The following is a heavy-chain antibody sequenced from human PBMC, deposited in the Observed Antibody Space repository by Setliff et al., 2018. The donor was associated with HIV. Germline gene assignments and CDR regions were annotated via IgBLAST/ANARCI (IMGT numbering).Heavy chain of an antibody. CDR3: ARRGRTGNSYVLHWFDP. V-gene: IGHV1-46*01. Sequence: GASVKVSCKASGHKFANSYLHWVRQGPGQGLEWMGIMNPNDGGTQYEQNFRGRVSMTRDTSTTTAYMELRGLKSDDTAVYFCARRGRTGNSYVLHWFDPWGQGTLVTVSS. J-gene: IGHJ5*02. CDR1: GHKFANSY. CDR2: MNPNDGGT. D-gene: IGHD5-18*01.